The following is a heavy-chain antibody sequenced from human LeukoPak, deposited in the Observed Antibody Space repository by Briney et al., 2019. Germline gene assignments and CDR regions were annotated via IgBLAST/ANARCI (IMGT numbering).Heavy chain of an antibody. CDR2: INSDGTST. V-gene: IGHV3-74*01. CDR3: ARVTSSGGAIDI. Sequence: GGSLRLSCAASGFXFSSYWIYWVLQAPGKGLLWVSRINSDGTSTTYAESVKGRFTISRDIAKNTLYLQMNSLRAEDTAMYYCARVTSSGGAIDIWGQGTMVTVSS. J-gene: IGHJ3*02. CDR1: GFXFSSYW. D-gene: IGHD6-25*01.